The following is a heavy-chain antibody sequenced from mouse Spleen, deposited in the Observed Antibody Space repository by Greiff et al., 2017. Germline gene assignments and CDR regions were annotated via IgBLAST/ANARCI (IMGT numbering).Heavy chain of an antibody. CDR2: ISSGGSYT. CDR3: ARRGLPFYAMDY. D-gene: IGHD2-2*01. Sequence: VQLKESGGDLVKPGGSLKLSCAASGFTFSSYGMSWVRQTPDKRLEWVATISSGGSYTYYPDSVKGRFTISRDDAKNTLYLQMSSLKSEDTAMYYCARRGLPFYAMDYWGQGTSVTVSS. V-gene: IGHV5-6*01. CDR1: GFTFSSYG. J-gene: IGHJ4*01.